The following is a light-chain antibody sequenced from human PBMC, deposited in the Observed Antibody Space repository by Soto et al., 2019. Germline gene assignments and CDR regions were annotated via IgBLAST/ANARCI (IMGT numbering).Light chain of an antibody. CDR3: QQTKSYPST. CDR2: DAS. J-gene: IGKJ4*01. CDR1: QSISRW. Sequence: DIQMTQSPSTLSASVGDRVTITCRASQSISRWLAWHQQKPGKAPRLLIYDASNLQRRVPSSFSGSGFGTDFTLTISSLRAEDFAIYFCQQTKSYPSTFGGGTKVEI. V-gene: IGKV1-5*01.